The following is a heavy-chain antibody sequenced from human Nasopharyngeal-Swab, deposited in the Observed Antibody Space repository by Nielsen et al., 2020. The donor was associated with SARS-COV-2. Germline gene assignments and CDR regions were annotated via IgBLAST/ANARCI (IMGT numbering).Heavy chain of an antibody. CDR3: ARDLGDYYYYYYMDV. V-gene: IGHV3-21*01. CDR1: GFTLSSNS. J-gene: IGHJ6*03. CDR2: ISTSSSYL. D-gene: IGHD3-10*01. Sequence: GESLKISCAASGFTLSSNSMNWVRQAPGKGLEWVPSISTSSSYLYYADSVKGRFTISRDNPKNSLYLQMNSLRAEDTAIYYLARDLGDYYYYYYMDVWGKGTTVTVSS.